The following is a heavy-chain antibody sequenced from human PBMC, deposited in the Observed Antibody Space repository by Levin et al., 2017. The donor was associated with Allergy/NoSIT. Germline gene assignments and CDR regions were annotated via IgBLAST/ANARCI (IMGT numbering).Heavy chain of an antibody. CDR3: AKKQGGTSGFSFDV. CDR2: ITGGGSNT. J-gene: IGHJ3*01. V-gene: IGHV3-23*02. CDR1: GFSFSDYA. D-gene: IGHD1-1*01. Sequence: GESLKISCAASGFSFSDYAMTWVRQAPGKGLVWVSVITGGGSNTYYGDSAKGRFTVSRDNSKNTLYLELNSLRAEDTATYYCAKKQGGTSGFSFDVWGQGTMVTVSS.